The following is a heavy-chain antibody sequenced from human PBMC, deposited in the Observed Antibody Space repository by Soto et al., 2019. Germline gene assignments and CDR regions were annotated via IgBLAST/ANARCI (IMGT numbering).Heavy chain of an antibody. V-gene: IGHV1-46*01. Sequence: QVQLVQSGAEVKKPGASVKVSCKASGYTFTSYYMHWVRQAPGQGLEWMGIINPSGGSTSYAQKFQGRVTMTRDTSTSTVYMELSSLRSEDTAVYYCARYLSDGDYYWYFDLWGRGTLVTVSS. CDR2: INPSGGST. CDR1: GYTFTSYY. J-gene: IGHJ2*01. CDR3: ARYLSDGDYYWYFDL. D-gene: IGHD4-17*01.